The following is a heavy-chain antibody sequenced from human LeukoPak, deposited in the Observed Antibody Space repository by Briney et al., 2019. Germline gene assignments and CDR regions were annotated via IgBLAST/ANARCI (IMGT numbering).Heavy chain of an antibody. V-gene: IGHV3-23*01. J-gene: IGHJ4*02. D-gene: IGHD4-23*01. CDR3: AKLWGTVVTFFDY. Sequence: GGSLRLSCAASGFTFSNYAMSWVRQAPGKGLEWVSRISGSGGITYYADSVKGRFTISRDNSRNTLYLQMNSLRAEDTAVYYCAKLWGTVVTFFDYWGQGTLVTVSS. CDR2: ISGSGGIT. CDR1: GFTFSNYA.